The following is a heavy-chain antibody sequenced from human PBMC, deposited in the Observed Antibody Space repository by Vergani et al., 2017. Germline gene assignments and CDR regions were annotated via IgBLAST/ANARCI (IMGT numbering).Heavy chain of an antibody. CDR3: VRARRTCTYDHCPRYYYDL. J-gene: IGHJ4*02. V-gene: IGHV1-8*01. CDR2: MNPISGNT. Sequence: QGQLVQSGAEVKKSGASVKISCKASGYTFSSHDINWVRQATGQGLEWMGWMNPISGNTGYAQNLQGRLTITRDTSVNTAYMELSSLTSEDMAVYYCVRARRTCTYDHCPRYYYDLWGQGTLVTVSS. CDR1: GYTFSSHD. D-gene: IGHD2-8*01.